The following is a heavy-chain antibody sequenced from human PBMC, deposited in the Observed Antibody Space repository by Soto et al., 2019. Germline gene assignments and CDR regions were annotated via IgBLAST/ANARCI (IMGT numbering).Heavy chain of an antibody. CDR3: ARRFDGDYPLYYYYCMDV. Sequence: SETLSLTCTVSGGSISSSSYYWGWIRQPPGKGLEWIGSIYYSGSTYYNPSLKSRVTISVDTSKNQFSLKLSSVTAADTAVYYCARRFDGDYPLYYYYCMDVWGQGTTVTAP. CDR2: IYYSGST. J-gene: IGHJ6*02. D-gene: IGHD4-17*01. V-gene: IGHV4-39*01. CDR1: GGSISSSSYY.